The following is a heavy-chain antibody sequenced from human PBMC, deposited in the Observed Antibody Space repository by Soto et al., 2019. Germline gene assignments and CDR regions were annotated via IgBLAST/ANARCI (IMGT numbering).Heavy chain of an antibody. J-gene: IGHJ4*02. D-gene: IGHD6-13*01. V-gene: IGHV3-33*01. CDR2: IWYDGSNK. Sequence: QVQLVESGGGVVQPGRSLRLSCAASGFTFSSYGMHWVRQAPGKGLEWVAVIWYDGSNKYYADSVKGRFTISRDNSKNTLYLQMNSLRAEDTAVYYCARGFGIAAATIGYWGQGTLVTVSS. CDR3: ARGFGIAAATIGY. CDR1: GFTFSSYG.